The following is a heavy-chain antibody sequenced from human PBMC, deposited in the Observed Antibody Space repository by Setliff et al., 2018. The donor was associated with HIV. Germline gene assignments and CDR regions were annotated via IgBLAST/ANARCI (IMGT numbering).Heavy chain of an antibody. V-gene: IGHV1-69*02. CDR2: IVPLLGVP. D-gene: IGHD3-22*01. CDR3: ARSRYDSGGYPDAFDI. Sequence: SVKVSCKASGGTFSYYTFTWVRQAPGQGLEWLGRIVPLLGVPDYAQKFQGRVTFTADRSTSTAYMELSSLRSDDTAVYYCARSRYDSGGYPDAFDIWGQGTMVTVSS. CDR1: GGTFSYYT. J-gene: IGHJ3*02.